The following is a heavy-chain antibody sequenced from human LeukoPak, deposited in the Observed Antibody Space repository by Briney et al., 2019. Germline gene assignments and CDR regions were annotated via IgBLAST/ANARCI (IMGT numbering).Heavy chain of an antibody. CDR3: AKDGAWLRFDD. CDR2: ISPGGGPT. J-gene: IGHJ4*02. Sequence: GGSLRLSCVASGFTFSSRDWMTWVRQAPGKGLEWVSGISPGGGPTYYADSVRGRFTISRDDSKNTLYLQMQNLRAEDTAVYYCAKDGAWLRFDDWGQGILVTVSS. D-gene: IGHD5-12*01. V-gene: IGHV3-23*01. CDR1: GFTFSSRDW.